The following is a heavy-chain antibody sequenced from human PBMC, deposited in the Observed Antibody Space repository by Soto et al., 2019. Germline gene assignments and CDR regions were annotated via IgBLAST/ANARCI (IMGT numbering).Heavy chain of an antibody. CDR3: ARGVLTGYYNYPDYYYYYGMDV. J-gene: IGHJ6*02. Sequence: EASVKVSCKASGGTFSSYGISWVRQAPGQGLEWMGWISAYNGNTNYAQKLQGRVTMTTDTSTSTAYMELSSLRSEDTAVYYCARGVLTGYYNYPDYYYYYGMDVWGQGTTVTVSS. D-gene: IGHD3-9*01. V-gene: IGHV1-18*01. CDR1: GGTFSSYG. CDR2: ISAYNGNT.